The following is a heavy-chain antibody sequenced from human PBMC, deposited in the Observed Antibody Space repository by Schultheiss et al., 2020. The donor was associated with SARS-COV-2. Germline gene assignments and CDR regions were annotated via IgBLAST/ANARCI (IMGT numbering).Heavy chain of an antibody. CDR1: GGSISSYY. D-gene: IGHD1-26*01. CDR2: IYTSGST. J-gene: IGHJ5*02. Sequence: SETLSLTCTVSGGSISSYYWSWIRQPAGKGLEWIGRIYTSGSTNYNPSLKSRVTMSVDTSKNQFSLKLSSVTAADTAVYYCARDRDSGSLNWFDPWGQGTLVTVSS. CDR3: ARDRDSGSLNWFDP. V-gene: IGHV4-4*07.